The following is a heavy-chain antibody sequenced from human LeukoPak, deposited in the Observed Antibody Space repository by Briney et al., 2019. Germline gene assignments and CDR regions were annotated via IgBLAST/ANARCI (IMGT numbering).Heavy chain of an antibody. Sequence: SVKVSFKASGIFATYVISWVRPAPGQGLEWMGGIIPVSGSTHYSQKFQGRLTITSDESTSTVYMEMSSLRSEDTAMYYCAKEGNTALVAGYFDLWGRGTLVTVSA. CDR2: IIPVSGST. CDR3: AKEGNTALVAGYFDL. CDR1: GIFATYV. D-gene: IGHD5-18*01. J-gene: IGHJ2*01. V-gene: IGHV1-69*01.